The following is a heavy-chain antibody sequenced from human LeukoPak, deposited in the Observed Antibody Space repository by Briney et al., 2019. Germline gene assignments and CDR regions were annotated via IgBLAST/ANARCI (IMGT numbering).Heavy chain of an antibody. V-gene: IGHV3-74*01. J-gene: IGHJ4*02. CDR3: ARKRDGAYDFDY. CDR1: AFTFSSYW. CDR2: IKTDGSST. Sequence: GGSLRLSCAASAFTFSSYWLHWVRQAPGKGLGWVSRIKTDGSSTSYADSVKGRFTISRDNAKTTLYLQMNSLRAEDTAVYYCARKRDGAYDFDYWGQGTLVTVSS. D-gene: IGHD5-24*01.